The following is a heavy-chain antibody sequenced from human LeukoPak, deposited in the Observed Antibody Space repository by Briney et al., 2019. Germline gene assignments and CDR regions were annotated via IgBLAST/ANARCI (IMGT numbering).Heavy chain of an antibody. CDR1: GFTFSTYS. CDR2: INQDGSAE. V-gene: IGHV3-7*01. D-gene: IGHD4-17*01. J-gene: IGHJ4*02. CDR3: VRLFGGVTTFDY. Sequence: GGSLRLSCAASGFTFSTYSMSWVRQAPGKGLDWLASINQDGSAEYYVDSVRGRFTISRDNAKNSLYLQVNSLRVDDTAVYYCVRLFGGVTTFDYWGQGTLVTVSS.